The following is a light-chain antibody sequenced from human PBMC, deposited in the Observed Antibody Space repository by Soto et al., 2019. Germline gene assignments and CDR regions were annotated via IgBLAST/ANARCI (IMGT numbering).Light chain of an antibody. V-gene: IGLV2-14*03. CDR1: SSDVGGYNY. CDR3: SSYTSSSTVV. CDR2: DVS. Sequence: QSALTQPASVSGSPGQSITISCTGTSSDVGGYNYVSWYKQHSGKAPKLLIYDVSYRPSGVSNRFSGFKSGNTASLTISGLQAEDEDDYYCSSYTSSSTVVFGGGTQLTVL. J-gene: IGLJ2*01.